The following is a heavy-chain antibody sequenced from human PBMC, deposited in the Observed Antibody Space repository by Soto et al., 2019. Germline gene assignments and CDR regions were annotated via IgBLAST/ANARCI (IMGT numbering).Heavy chain of an antibody. CDR3: AKDPAYSSSWDQDWFEP. J-gene: IGHJ5*02. CDR1: GFTFSSYA. CDR2: ISGSGGST. Sequence: GGSLSLSCAASGFTFSSYAMSWVRQAPGKGLEWVSAISGSGGSTYYADSVKGRFTISRDNSKNTLYLQMNSLRAEDTAVYYCAKDPAYSSSWDQDWFEPWGQGTLVTASS. V-gene: IGHV3-23*01. D-gene: IGHD6-13*01.